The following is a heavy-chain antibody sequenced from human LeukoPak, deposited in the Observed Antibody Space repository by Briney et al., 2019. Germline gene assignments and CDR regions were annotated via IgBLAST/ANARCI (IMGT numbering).Heavy chain of an antibody. Sequence: PGGSLRLSCAASGFTFSSYSMNWVRQAPGKGLEWVSSISSSSSYIYYADSAKGRFTISRDNSKNTLYLQMNSLRAEDTAVYYCAGDPYCGGGSCYLDYWGQGTLVIVSS. D-gene: IGHD2-15*01. CDR3: AGDPYCGGGSCYLDY. J-gene: IGHJ4*02. V-gene: IGHV3-21*06. CDR1: GFTFSSYS. CDR2: ISSSSSYI.